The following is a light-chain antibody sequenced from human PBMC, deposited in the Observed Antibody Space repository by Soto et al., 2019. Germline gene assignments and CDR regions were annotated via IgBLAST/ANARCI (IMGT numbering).Light chain of an antibody. CDR1: QSVRSSY. CDR2: GTS. CDR3: QQYGGSPLIT. V-gene: IGKV3-20*01. J-gene: IGKJ5*01. Sequence: EIVLTQSLGTLSLSPGERATLSCRASQSVRSSYLAWYQQKPGQAPRLLISGTSSRATGIPDRFSGSGSGTDFTLTINRLEPEDFAVYYCQQYGGSPLITFGQGTRLEIK.